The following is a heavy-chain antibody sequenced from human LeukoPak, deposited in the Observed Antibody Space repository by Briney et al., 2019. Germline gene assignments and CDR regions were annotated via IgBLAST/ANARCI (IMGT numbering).Heavy chain of an antibody. V-gene: IGHV4-59*01. CDR1: GGPSSSYY. CDR3: ARVRSSGWSTLFDY. CDR2: ISYSGST. Sequence: PSETLSLTCTVSGGPSSSYYWSWIRQSPGKGLEWIGYISYSGSTNYNPSLKSRVTISVDTSKNQFSLRLSSVTAADTAVYYCARVRSSGWSTLFDYWGQGTLVTVSS. J-gene: IGHJ4*02. D-gene: IGHD6-19*01.